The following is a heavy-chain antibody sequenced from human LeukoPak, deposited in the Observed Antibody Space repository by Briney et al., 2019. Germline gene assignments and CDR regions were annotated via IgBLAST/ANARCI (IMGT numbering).Heavy chain of an antibody. D-gene: IGHD2-2*03. CDR3: ARWMGRDS. V-gene: IGHV3-7*04. CDR1: GFSFRTHW. J-gene: IGHJ4*02. CDR2: INQDGRKK. Sequence: PGGSLRLSCAASGFSFRTHWMSWVRQAPGKGLEWVANINQDGRKKFYVDSVEGRFTISRDDAKTSLFLQMNSLRVEDTAVYYCARWMGRDSWGQRTLVTVSS.